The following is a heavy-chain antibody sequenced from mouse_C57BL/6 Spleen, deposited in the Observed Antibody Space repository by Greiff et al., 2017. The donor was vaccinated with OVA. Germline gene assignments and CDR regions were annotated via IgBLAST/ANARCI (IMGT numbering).Heavy chain of an antibody. V-gene: IGHV3-6*01. CDR2: IRYDGSN. CDR3: AREAYDYDATWFAY. Sequence: EVKLMESGPGLVKPSQSLSLTCSVTGYSITCGYYWNWIRQFPGNKLEWMGYIRYDGSNNYNPSLKNRISITRDTSKNQFFLKLNSVTTEDTATYYFAREAYDYDATWFAYWGQGTLVTVSA. J-gene: IGHJ3*01. CDR1: GYSITCGYY. D-gene: IGHD2-4*01.